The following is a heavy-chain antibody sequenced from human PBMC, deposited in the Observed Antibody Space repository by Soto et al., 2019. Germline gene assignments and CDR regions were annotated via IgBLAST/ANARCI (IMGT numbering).Heavy chain of an antibody. CDR2: IYYCGRT. Sequence: QVPLQESGPRLVKPSQTLSLTCTVSGGSISSDGYYWSWIRQHTGKGLEWIGYIYYCGRTYYNPSLKSRVTISVDTSKNQFSLKLSSVTAADTAVYYCARWIQEGRLNWFDPWGQGTLVTVAS. CDR3: ARWIQEGRLNWFDP. D-gene: IGHD5-18*01. CDR1: GGSISSDGYY. V-gene: IGHV4-31*03. J-gene: IGHJ5*02.